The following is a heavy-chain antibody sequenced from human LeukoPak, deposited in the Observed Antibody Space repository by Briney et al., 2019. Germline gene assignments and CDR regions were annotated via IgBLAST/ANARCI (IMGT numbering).Heavy chain of an antibody. CDR1: GFTFSSYW. V-gene: IGHV3-7*01. J-gene: IGHJ4*02. D-gene: IGHD3-22*01. CDR2: IKQDGSEI. Sequence: PGGSLRLSCAASGFTFSSYWMSCVRQAPGKGLEWVANIKQDGSEIYYVDSVKGRFTISRDNAKNSLYLQMNSLRAEDTAVFYCARDKNYYDSSGYWPVFGYWGQGTLVTVSS. CDR3: ARDKNYYDSSGYWPVFGY.